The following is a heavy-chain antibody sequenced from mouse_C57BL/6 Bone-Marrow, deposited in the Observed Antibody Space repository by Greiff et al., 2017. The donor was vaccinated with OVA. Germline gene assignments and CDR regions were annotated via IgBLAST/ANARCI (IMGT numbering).Heavy chain of an antibody. V-gene: IGHV1-74*01. Sequence: QVQLKQPGAELVKPGASVKVSCKASGYTFTSYWMHWVKQRPGQGLEWIGRIHPSDSDTNYNQKFKGKATLTVDKSSSTAYMQLSSLTSEDSAVYYCAIETAQAPFYYAMDYWGQGTSVTVSS. CDR1: GYTFTSYW. D-gene: IGHD3-2*02. CDR3: AIETAQAPFYYAMDY. CDR2: IHPSDSDT. J-gene: IGHJ4*01.